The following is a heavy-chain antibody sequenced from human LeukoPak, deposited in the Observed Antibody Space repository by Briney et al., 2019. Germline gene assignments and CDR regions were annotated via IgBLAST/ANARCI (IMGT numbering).Heavy chain of an antibody. CDR1: GGTFISYA. V-gene: IGHV1-8*02. CDR3: ARPQGDDPFGDAFDI. J-gene: IGHJ3*02. Sequence: ASVEVSCKASGGTFISYAISWVRQATGQGLEWMGWMNPNSGNTGYAQKFQGRVTMTRNTSISTAYMELSSLRSEDTAVYYCARPQGDDPFGDAFDIWGQGTMVTVSS. D-gene: IGHD2-21*02. CDR2: MNPNSGNT.